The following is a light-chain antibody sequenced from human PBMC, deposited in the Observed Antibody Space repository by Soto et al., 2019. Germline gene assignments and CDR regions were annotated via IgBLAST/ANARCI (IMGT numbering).Light chain of an antibody. Sequence: EIVLTQSPGTLSLSPGERATLSYRASQSVSSSYLAWYQQKPGQAPRLLIYGASRRANAIPDRFSGSESGTDFTLTIGRLEPEDFAVYYCQQYGTLPWTFGQGTRVEI. CDR3: QQYGTLPWT. V-gene: IGKV3-20*01. J-gene: IGKJ1*01. CDR1: QSVSSSY. CDR2: GAS.